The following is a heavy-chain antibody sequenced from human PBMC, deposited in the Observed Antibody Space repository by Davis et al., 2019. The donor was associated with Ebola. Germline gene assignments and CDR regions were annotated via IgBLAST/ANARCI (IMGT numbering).Heavy chain of an antibody. CDR3: ARDGSFDSLEF. Sequence: SVKVSCKASGGTFSSYAISWVRQAPGQGLEWMGGIIPIFGTANYAQKFQGRVTITADKSTSTAYMDVNSLRPEDTAVYYCARDGSFDSLEFWGQGTLVTVSS. V-gene: IGHV1-69*06. J-gene: IGHJ4*02. D-gene: IGHD3-22*01. CDR1: GGTFSSYA. CDR2: IIPIFGTA.